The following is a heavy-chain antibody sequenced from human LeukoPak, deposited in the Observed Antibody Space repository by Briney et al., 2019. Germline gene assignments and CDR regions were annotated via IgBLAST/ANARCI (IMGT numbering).Heavy chain of an antibody. Sequence: SETLSLTCSVSGGSISSGSNYWSWIRQPAGKGLEWIGRIYSSGSTNYSPSLKSRVTISVDTSKNHFSLRLSSVTAADTAAYYCARGGPSRGSGFYYFDYWGQGTLITVSS. CDR2: IYSSGST. J-gene: IGHJ4*02. CDR1: GGSISSGSNY. V-gene: IGHV4-61*02. CDR3: ARGGPSRGSGFYYFDY. D-gene: IGHD6-19*01.